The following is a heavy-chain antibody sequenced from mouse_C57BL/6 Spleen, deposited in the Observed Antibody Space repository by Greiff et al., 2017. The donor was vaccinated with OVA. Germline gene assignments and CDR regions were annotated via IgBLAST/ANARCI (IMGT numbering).Heavy chain of an antibody. CDR3: ARGYYGSRGGFAY. CDR1: GYTFTDYY. J-gene: IGHJ3*01. CDR2: INPNNGGT. V-gene: IGHV1-26*01. Sequence: VQLQQSGPELVKPGASVKISCKASGYTFTDYYMNWVKQSHGKSLEWIGDINPNNGGTSYNQKFKGKATLTVDKSSSTAYMELRSLTSEDSAVYYCARGYYGSRGGFAYWGQGTLVTVSA. D-gene: IGHD1-1*01.